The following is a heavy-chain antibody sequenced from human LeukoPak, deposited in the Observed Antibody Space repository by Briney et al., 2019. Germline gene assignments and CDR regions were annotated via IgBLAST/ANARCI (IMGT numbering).Heavy chain of an antibody. Sequence: GGSLRLSCAASGFTFSSYGMHWVRQAPGKGLEWLSVIWYDGSSKNYADSVKGRFTISRDNTKSTLYLQMSSLRAEDTAVYYCARDYGRSWYFTDYWGQGTLVTVSS. J-gene: IGHJ4*02. CDR2: IWYDGSSK. V-gene: IGHV3-33*01. CDR3: ARDYGRSWYFTDY. D-gene: IGHD6-13*01. CDR1: GFTFSSYG.